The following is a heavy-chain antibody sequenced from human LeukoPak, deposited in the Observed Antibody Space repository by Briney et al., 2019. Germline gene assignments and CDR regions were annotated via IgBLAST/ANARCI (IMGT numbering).Heavy chain of an antibody. CDR1: GYTLTELS. V-gene: IGHV1-24*01. D-gene: IGHD5-12*01. Sequence: ASVKVSCKVSGYTLTELSMHWVRQAPGKGLEWMGGFDPEDGETIYARKFQGRVTMTEDTSTDTAYMELSSLRSEDTAVYYCAARRGYSGYDSSFDYWGQGTLVTVSS. J-gene: IGHJ4*02. CDR2: FDPEDGET. CDR3: AARRGYSGYDSSFDY.